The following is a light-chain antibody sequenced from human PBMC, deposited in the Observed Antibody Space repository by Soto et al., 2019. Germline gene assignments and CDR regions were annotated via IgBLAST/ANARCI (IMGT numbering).Light chain of an antibody. CDR1: QHINIAY. V-gene: IGKV3-20*01. CDR3: QQFRNSSST. CDR2: GAF. J-gene: IGKJ2*01. Sequence: EVVLTQSPGTLSLSPGERATLSCRAGQHINIAYMAWYQQKPGQDPRLLIYGAFIRATGIHHRLSGSGFGTDSTLTNSRLETEDFAVYYCQQFRNSSSTSGQGTKLEI.